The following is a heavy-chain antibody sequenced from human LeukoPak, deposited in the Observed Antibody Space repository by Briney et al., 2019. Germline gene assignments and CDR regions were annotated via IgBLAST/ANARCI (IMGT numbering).Heavy chain of an antibody. D-gene: IGHD3-22*01. V-gene: IGHV3-20*04. CDR3: ARELESSGYYFDAFDI. CDR2: INWNGGST. J-gene: IGHJ3*02. Sequence: RTGGSLRLXCAASGFTFSSYSMNWVRQAPGKGLEWVSGINWNGGSTGYADSVKGRFTISRDNAKNSLYLQMNRLRAEDTALYYCARELESSGYYFDAFDIWGQGTMVTVSS. CDR1: GFTFSSYS.